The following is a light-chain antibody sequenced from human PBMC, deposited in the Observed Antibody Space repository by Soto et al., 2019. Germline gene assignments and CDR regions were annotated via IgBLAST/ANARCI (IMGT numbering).Light chain of an antibody. CDR1: QSISSW. V-gene: IGKV1-5*03. CDR3: QQYNSYSSWT. J-gene: IGKJ1*01. CDR2: KAS. Sequence: DMQVTQSRSSLSASVGDRVTITCRASQSISSWLAWYQQKPGKAPKLLIYKASSLESGVPSRFSGSGSGTEFTLTISSLQPDDFATYYCQQYNSYSSWTFGPGTKVDIK.